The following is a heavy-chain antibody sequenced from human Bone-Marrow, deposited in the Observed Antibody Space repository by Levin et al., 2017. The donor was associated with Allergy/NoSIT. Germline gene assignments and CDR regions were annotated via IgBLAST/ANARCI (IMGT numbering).Heavy chain of an antibody. D-gene: IGHD1-14*01. CDR2: LDPNTGNT. V-gene: IGHV1-8*01. Sequence: ASVKVSCKASGFTFTTYDIYWVRQATGQGLEWMGWLDPNTGNTAFAREFEDRVTMTSDTSINTAYMEVARLTSEDTAVYYCQAWNHDEPNVEYYYGVNFWGQGTTVTVSS. CDR3: QAWNHDEPNVEYYYGVNF. CDR1: GFTFTTYD. J-gene: IGHJ6*01.